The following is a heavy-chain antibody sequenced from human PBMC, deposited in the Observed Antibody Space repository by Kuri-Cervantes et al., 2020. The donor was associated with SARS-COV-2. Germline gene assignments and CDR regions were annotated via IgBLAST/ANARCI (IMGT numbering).Heavy chain of an antibody. D-gene: IGHD6-13*01. Sequence: SETLSLTCAVYGGSFSGCYWSWIRQPPGKGLEWIGYIYYSGSTNYNPSLKSRVTISVDTSKNQFSLKLSSVTAADTAVYYCARGSSSWDFDYWGQGTLVTVSS. CDR3: ARGSSSWDFDY. CDR2: IYYSGST. J-gene: IGHJ4*02. V-gene: IGHV4-59*01. CDR1: GGSFSGCY.